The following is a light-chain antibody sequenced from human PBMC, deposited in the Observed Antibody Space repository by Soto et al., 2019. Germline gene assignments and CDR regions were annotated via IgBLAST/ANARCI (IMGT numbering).Light chain of an antibody. CDR3: QVWDTASDLAV. CDR2: DDG. CDR1: NVGSKS. V-gene: IGLV3-21*02. J-gene: IGLJ1*01. Sequence: SYELTQTPSVSVAPGQTARITCGGNNVGSKSVHWHQQRPGQAPIVVVYDDGDRPSGIPERFSGSTSGNTATLTISRVEAGDEADYYCQVWDTASDLAVFGTGTKVTVL.